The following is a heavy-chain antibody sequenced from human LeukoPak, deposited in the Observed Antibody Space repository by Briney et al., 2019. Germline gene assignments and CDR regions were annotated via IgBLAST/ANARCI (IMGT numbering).Heavy chain of an antibody. D-gene: IGHD6-13*01. CDR3: ASHIAAAGVLPTGPLDY. Sequence: SETLSLTCTVSGGSISSSSYYWGWIRQPPGKGLEWIGSIYYSGSTYYNPSLKSRVTISVDTSKNQFSLKLSSVTAADTAVYYCASHIAAAGVLPTGPLDYWGQGTLVTVSS. V-gene: IGHV4-39*07. CDR1: GGSISSSSYY. J-gene: IGHJ4*02. CDR2: IYYSGST.